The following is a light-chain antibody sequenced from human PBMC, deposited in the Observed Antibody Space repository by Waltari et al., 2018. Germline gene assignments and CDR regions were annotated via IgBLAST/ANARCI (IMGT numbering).Light chain of an antibody. J-gene: IGKJ1*01. CDR3: QQYDYWPWT. Sequence: SCRASQSVRSTFAWFQQKPGQPPRLLIYGTSTRATDIPARFTGSGSGTEFSLTISSLQPEDFATYYCQQYDYWPWTFGQGTRVETK. CDR1: QSVRST. CDR2: GTS. V-gene: IGKV3D-15*01.